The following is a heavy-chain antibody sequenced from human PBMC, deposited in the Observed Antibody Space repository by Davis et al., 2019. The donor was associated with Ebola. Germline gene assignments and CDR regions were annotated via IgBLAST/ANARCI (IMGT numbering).Heavy chain of an antibody. D-gene: IGHD4-23*01. V-gene: IGHV1-8*01. J-gene: IGHJ4*02. Sequence: ASVKVSCKASGYTFTNYDVEWVRQATGQGLEWMGWMNPNSGNTGYAQKFQGRVTMTRSTSINTAYMELSSLRSEDSAVYYCAREVKRATQGSYFDYWGQGTLVTVST. CDR3: AREVKRATQGSYFDY. CDR1: GYTFTNYD. CDR2: MNPNSGNT.